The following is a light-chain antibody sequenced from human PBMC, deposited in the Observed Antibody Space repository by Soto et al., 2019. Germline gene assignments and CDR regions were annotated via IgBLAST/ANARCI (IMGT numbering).Light chain of an antibody. V-gene: IGLV2-14*03. J-gene: IGLJ1*01. CDR1: SSDVGAYDF. CDR2: EVS. CDR3: SSYTSSSTRV. Sequence: QSVLTQPASVSGSPGQSITISCTGNSSDVGAYDFVSWYQQHPDKAPKLMIYEVSNRPSGVSNRFSGSKSVNTATLTISVLQAEDEADYYCSSYTSSSTRVFGTGTKVTVL.